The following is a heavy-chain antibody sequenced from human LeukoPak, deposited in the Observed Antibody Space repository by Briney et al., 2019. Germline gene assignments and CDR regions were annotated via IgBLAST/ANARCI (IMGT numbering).Heavy chain of an antibody. CDR1: GFTFDDYA. J-gene: IGHJ4*02. V-gene: IGHV3-9*01. CDR2: INWNSDSI. CDR3: AINGGGDSGYGNFDY. D-gene: IGHD5-12*01. Sequence: GGSLRLSCAASGFTFDDYAMHWVRQVPGKGLEWVSGINWNSDSIGYADSVKGRYTTSRDNAKNSLYLQMNSLRAEDTAFYYCAINGGGDSGYGNFDYWGQGTLVTASS.